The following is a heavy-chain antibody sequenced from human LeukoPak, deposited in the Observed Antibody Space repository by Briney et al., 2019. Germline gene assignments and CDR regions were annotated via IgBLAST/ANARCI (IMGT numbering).Heavy chain of an antibody. J-gene: IGHJ6*03. Sequence: PGGSLRLSCAASGFTFSSYGMHWVRQAPGKGLEWVAFIRYDGSNKYYADSVKGRFTISRDNSKKTLYLQMNSLRAEDTAVYYCAKNGMVRGVIIIYYYYMDVWGKGTTVTVSS. V-gene: IGHV3-30*02. CDR1: GFTFSSYG. CDR3: AKNGMVRGVIIIYYYYMDV. D-gene: IGHD3-10*01. CDR2: IRYDGSNK.